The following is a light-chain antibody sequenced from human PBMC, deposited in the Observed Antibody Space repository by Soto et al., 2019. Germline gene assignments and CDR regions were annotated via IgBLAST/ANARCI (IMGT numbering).Light chain of an antibody. CDR1: QILLHSNGYNY. V-gene: IGKV2-28*01. CDR3: MQALQTRT. CDR2: LGS. J-gene: IGKJ1*01. Sequence: DIVMTQSPLSLPVTPGEPSSISWRFSQILLHSNGYNYLDWYLQKPGQSPQLLIYLGSYRASGVPDRFSGSGSGTDFTLKISRVEAEDVGVYYCMQALQTRTFGQGTKVDI.